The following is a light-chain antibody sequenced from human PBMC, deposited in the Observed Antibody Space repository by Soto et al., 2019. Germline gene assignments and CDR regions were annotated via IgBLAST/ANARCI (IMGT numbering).Light chain of an antibody. CDR1: SSDVGGYNY. CDR3: SSYAGSNDV. Sequence: QSVLNQPPSASWSHGQSVTISCTGTSSDVGGYNYVSWYQQHPGKAPKLMIYEVSKRPSGVPDRFSGSKSGNTASLTVSGLQAEDEADYYCSSYAGSNDVFGTGTKVTVL. J-gene: IGLJ1*01. V-gene: IGLV2-8*01. CDR2: EVS.